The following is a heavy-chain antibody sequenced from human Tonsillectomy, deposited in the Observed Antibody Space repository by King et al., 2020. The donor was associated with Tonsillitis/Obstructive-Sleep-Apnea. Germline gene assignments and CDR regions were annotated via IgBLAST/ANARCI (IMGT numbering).Heavy chain of an antibody. CDR1: GFTFSSYS. CDR3: ARVHAVMAP. CDR2: ISTRSSYI. J-gene: IGHJ5*02. Sequence: VQLVESGGGLVKPGGSLRLSCVASGFTFSSYSMNWVRQAPGKGLEWVSSISTRSSYIYYADSVKGRFTVSRDNAKNSLYLQMNSLRAEDTAVYYCARVHAVMAPWGQGTLVTVPS. D-gene: IGHD2-21*01. V-gene: IGHV3-21*01.